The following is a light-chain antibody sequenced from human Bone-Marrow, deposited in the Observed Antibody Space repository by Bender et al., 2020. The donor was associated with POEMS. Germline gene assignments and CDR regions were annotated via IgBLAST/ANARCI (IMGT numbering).Light chain of an antibody. CDR1: VLTKKY. J-gene: IGLJ2*01. CDR2: KDS. CDR3: QSADSSRSHVV. V-gene: IGLV3-27*01. Sequence: SYELTQPSSVSVSPGQTARITCSGNVLTKKYARWFQQKPGQAPVLLIYKDSERPSGIPARFSGSSSGTTVTLTISGVQAEDEAEYYCQSADSSRSHVVFGGGTKLTVV.